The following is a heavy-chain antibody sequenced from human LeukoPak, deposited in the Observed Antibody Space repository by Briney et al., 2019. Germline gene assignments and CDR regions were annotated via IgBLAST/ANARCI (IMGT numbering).Heavy chain of an antibody. CDR3: AKEPDYGDYFDY. D-gene: IGHD4-17*01. CDR1: GFTVSSNY. J-gene: IGHJ4*02. CDR2: IYSGGST. Sequence: GGSLRLSCAASGFTVSSNYMSWVRQAPGKGLEWVSVIYSGGSTYYADSMKGRFTISRDNSKNTLYLQVNSLRAEDTAVYYCAKEPDYGDYFDYWGQGTLVTVSS. V-gene: IGHV3-53*01.